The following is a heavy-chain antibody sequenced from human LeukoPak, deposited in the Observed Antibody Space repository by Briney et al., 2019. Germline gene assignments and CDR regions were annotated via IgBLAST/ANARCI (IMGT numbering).Heavy chain of an antibody. J-gene: IGHJ3*02. CDR1: GYSFTSYW. D-gene: IGHD2-2*01. CDR3: ARPYCSSTSCASSDAFDI. Sequence: GESLKISCKGSGYSFTSYWIGWVRQMPGKGLEWMGIIYPGDSDTRYSPSFQGQVTISADKSISTAYLQWSSLKASDTAMYYCARPYCSSTSCASSDAFDIWGQGTMVTVSS. CDR2: IYPGDSDT. V-gene: IGHV5-51*01.